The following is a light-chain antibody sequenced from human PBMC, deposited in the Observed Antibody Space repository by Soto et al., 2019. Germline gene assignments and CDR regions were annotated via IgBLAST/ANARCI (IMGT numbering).Light chain of an antibody. J-gene: IGKJ1*01. CDR2: GAS. V-gene: IGKV3-20*01. CDR1: ESVAISY. CDR3: QQYGRSPWK. Sequence: IVMTHSPATLSVSPWEGATLSCRSSESVAISYLAWYQQIPGQAPRLLIYGASSRATGIPDRFSGSGSGTDFTLAITRLQPEDFAVYYCQQYGRSPWKSGQGTKVDIK.